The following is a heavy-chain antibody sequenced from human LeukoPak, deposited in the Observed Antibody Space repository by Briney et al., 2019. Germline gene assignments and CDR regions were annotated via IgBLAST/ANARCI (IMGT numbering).Heavy chain of an antibody. Sequence: GGSLRLSCAASGFTFSSYWMSWVRQARGKGLEWVANIKQDGSEKYYVDSVKGRFTISRDNAKNSLYLQMNSLRAEDTAVYYCARDLEVYDFWSGSVTFEIWGQGTMVTVSS. J-gene: IGHJ3*02. CDR1: GFTFSSYW. CDR2: IKQDGSEK. D-gene: IGHD3-3*01. CDR3: ARDLEVYDFWSGSVTFEI. V-gene: IGHV3-7*01.